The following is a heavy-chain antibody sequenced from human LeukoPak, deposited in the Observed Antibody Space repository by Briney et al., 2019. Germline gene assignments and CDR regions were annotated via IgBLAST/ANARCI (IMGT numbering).Heavy chain of an antibody. Sequence: GGSLRLSCAASGFTFSSYTMNWVRQAPGKGLEWVSSISTSSSYIYFADSVKGRFTISRDNAKNSLSLQMNSLRADDTAVYYCAKGWRYFDWSATSIPHYWGQGTLVTVSS. CDR2: ISTSSSYI. J-gene: IGHJ4*02. V-gene: IGHV3-21*01. D-gene: IGHD3-9*01. CDR3: AKGWRYFDWSATSIPHY. CDR1: GFTFSSYT.